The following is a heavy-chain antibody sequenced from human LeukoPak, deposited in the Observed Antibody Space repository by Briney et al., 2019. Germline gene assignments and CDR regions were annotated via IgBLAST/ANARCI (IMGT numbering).Heavy chain of an antibody. CDR2: IRGSGGST. D-gene: IGHD1-1*01. Sequence: GGSLRLSCAASGFTFSNYDMSWVRQAPGKGLEGVSDIRGSGGSTYYADSVKGRFTISRDNSKNTLYLQMNSLRAGDTAMYYCARGITIQGYYDDYFYMDVWGKGTTVTISS. J-gene: IGHJ6*03. V-gene: IGHV3-23*01. CDR1: GFTFSNYD. CDR3: ARGITIQGYYDDYFYMDV.